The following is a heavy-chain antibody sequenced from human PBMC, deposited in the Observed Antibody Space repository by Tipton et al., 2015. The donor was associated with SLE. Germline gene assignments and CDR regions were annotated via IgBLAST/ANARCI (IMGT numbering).Heavy chain of an antibody. V-gene: IGHV4-59*12. CDR3: ARDDFGVVIHDY. CDR2: IYYSGST. CDR1: GGSISSYY. J-gene: IGHJ4*02. Sequence: GSLRLSCTVSGGSISSYYWSWIRQYPGKGLEWIGYIYYSGSTNYNPSLKSRVTIPVDTSKNQLSLKLSSVTAADTAVYYCARDDFGVVIHDYWGQGTLVTVSS. D-gene: IGHD3-3*01.